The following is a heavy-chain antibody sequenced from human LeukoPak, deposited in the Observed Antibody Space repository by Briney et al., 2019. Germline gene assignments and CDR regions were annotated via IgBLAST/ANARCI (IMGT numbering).Heavy chain of an antibody. V-gene: IGHV4-59*12. J-gene: IGHJ4*02. CDR1: GGSINSYY. CDR3: ARDPNQLWFYFDY. Sequence: SETLSLTCTVSGGSINSYYWNWIRQPPGKGPEWIGYIYYSGSTNYNPSLKSRVTISVDTSKNQFSLMLSSVTAADTAVYYCARDPNQLWFYFDYWGQGTLVTVSS. D-gene: IGHD5-18*01. CDR2: IYYSGST.